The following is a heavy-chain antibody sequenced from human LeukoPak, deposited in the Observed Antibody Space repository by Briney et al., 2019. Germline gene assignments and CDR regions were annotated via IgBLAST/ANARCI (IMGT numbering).Heavy chain of an antibody. Sequence: RPSETLSLTCAVYGGSFSGYYWSWIRQPPGKGLEWIGEINHSGSTNYNPSLKSRVTIPVDTSKNQFSLKLSSVTAADTALYYCAIGSIPENWFDPWGQGTLVTVSS. CDR1: GGSFSGYY. V-gene: IGHV4-34*01. CDR3: AIGSIPENWFDP. CDR2: INHSGST. J-gene: IGHJ5*02.